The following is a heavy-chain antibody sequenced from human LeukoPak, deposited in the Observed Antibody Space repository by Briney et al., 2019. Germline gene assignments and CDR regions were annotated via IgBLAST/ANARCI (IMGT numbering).Heavy chain of an antibody. CDR1: GFTFRDCA. Sequence: GGSLRLSCEASGFTFRDCAMHWVRQAPGKGLEWVSGITWNSDNRAYADSVEGRFTISRDNTKNSLYLQMNSLRPEDTAFYYCVKVGTATYDYWGQGTLVTVSS. D-gene: IGHD6-25*01. V-gene: IGHV3-9*01. CDR3: VKVGTATYDY. CDR2: ITWNSDNR. J-gene: IGHJ4*02.